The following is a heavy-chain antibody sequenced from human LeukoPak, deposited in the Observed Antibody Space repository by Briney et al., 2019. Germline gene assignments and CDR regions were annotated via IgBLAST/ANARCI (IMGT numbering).Heavy chain of an antibody. Sequence: PGGSLRLSCAASGFTFSSYGMHWVRQAPGKGLEWVAFIRYDGSNKYYADSVKGRFTISRDNSKNTLYLQMNSLRAEDTAVYYCAKEAGILWFGELTHMDVWGKGTTVTISS. D-gene: IGHD3-10*01. V-gene: IGHV3-30*02. CDR3: AKEAGILWFGELTHMDV. CDR2: IRYDGSNK. CDR1: GFTFSSYG. J-gene: IGHJ6*03.